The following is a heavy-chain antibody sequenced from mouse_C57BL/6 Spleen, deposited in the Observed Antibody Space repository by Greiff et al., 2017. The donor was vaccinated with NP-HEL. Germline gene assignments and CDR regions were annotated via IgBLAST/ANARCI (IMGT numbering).Heavy chain of an antibody. CDR1: GYSFTDYN. CDR3: ARSSYYGSSLRYFDY. CDR2: INPNYGTT. D-gene: IGHD1-1*01. Sequence: VQLQQSGPELVKPGASVKISCKASGYSFTDYNMNWVKQSHGKSLEWIGVINPNYGTTSYNQKFKGKATLTVDKSSSTAYMQLNSLTSEDSAVYYCARSSYYGSSLRYFDYWGQGTSVTVSS. J-gene: IGHJ4*01. V-gene: IGHV1-39*01.